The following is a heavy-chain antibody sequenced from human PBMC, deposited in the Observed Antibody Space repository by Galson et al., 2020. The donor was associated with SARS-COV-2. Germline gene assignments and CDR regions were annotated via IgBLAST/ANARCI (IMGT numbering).Heavy chain of an antibody. CDR2: ISAYNGNT. CDR3: ARDLVDTAMVGDYYYYGMDV. J-gene: IGHJ6*02. V-gene: IGHV1-18*01. CDR1: GHTFTSYG. Sequence: ASVKVSCKASGHTFTSYGISWVRQAPGQGLEWMGWISAYNGNTNYAQKLQGRVTMTTDTSTSTAYMELRSLRSDDTAVYYCARDLVDTAMVGDYYYYGMDVWGQGTTVTVSS. D-gene: IGHD5-18*01.